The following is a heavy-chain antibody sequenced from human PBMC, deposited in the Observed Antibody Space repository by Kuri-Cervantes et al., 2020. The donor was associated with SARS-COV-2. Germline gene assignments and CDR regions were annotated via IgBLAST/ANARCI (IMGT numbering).Heavy chain of an antibody. CDR3: AREEVVPAAVRGYFYGYGMGV. CDR1: GFTVSGNY. CDR2: IYTGDKT. Sequence: GESLKISCAASGFTVSGNYMSWVRQAPEKGLEWLSVIYTGDKTYYADSVKGRFTISRDNSKNTVYLQMNSLRAEDTAVYYCAREEVVPAAVRGYFYGYGMGVWGQGTTVIVSS. V-gene: IGHV3-53*01. D-gene: IGHD2-2*01. J-gene: IGHJ6*02.